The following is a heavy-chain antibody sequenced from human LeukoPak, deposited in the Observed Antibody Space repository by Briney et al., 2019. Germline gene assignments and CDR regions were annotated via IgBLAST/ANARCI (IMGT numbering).Heavy chain of an antibody. CDR1: GFPFSSYW. D-gene: IGHD3-3*01. CDR2: IKQDGSEK. Sequence: PGGSLRLSCAASGFPFSSYWMSWVRPAPGKGLEWVANIKQDGSEKYYVDSVKGRFTISRDNAKNSLYLQMNSLRAEDTAVYYCARDRGTILSWGQGTLVTVSS. J-gene: IGHJ5*02. V-gene: IGHV3-7*01. CDR3: ARDRGTILS.